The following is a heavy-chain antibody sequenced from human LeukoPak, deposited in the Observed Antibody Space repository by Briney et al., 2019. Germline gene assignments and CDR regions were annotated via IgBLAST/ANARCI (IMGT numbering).Heavy chain of an antibody. CDR2: VRSKASSYAR. J-gene: IGHJ4*02. V-gene: IGHV3-73*01. Sequence: GGSLRRSGAASGFTFSGSGMHWVRQASGKGLEGVGRVRSKASSYAREYAASVKGRFTISRDDSKNTAYPQMNSLKTEDPAVYYCTHTYYDYVWGSYRQDWGQGTLVTVSS. CDR3: THTYYDYVWGSYRQD. D-gene: IGHD3-16*02. CDR1: GFTFSGSG.